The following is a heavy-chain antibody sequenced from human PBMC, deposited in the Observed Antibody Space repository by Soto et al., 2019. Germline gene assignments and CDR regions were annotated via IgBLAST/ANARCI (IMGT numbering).Heavy chain of an antibody. CDR2: IFYLGSS. CDR1: GDSIISSDFY. Sequence: PSETLSLTCTVSGDSIISSDFYWGWFRHPPGKGLEWIGSIFYLGSSYYNPSLKSRVTMSVDTSKNQFSLRLRSVTAADTALYFCARHSLALRKNNWFDPWGQG. D-gene: IGHD3-3*02. V-gene: IGHV4-39*01. CDR3: ARHSLALRKNNWFDP. J-gene: IGHJ5*02.